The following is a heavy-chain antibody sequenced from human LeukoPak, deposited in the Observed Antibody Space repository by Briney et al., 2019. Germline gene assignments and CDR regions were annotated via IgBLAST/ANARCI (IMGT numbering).Heavy chain of an antibody. CDR1: GFTYSSYD. D-gene: IGHD3-10*01. CDR2: IGTAGDT. J-gene: IGHJ6*02. CDR3: ARTKATGSYYGSGSYYGMDV. V-gene: IGHV3-13*01. Sequence: GGSLRLSCAASGFTYSSYDMHWVRQATGKGLEWVSAIGTAGDTYYPGSVKGRFTISRENAKNPLYLQMNSLRAGDTAVYYCARTKATGSYYGSGSYYGMDVWGQGTTVTVSS.